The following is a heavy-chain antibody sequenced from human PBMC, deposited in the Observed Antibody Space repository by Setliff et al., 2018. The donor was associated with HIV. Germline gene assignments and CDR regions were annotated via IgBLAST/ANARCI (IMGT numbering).Heavy chain of an antibody. Sequence: GASVKVSCKAAGGTFNNYVFSWVRKAPGRGLEWIGTIIPILDTTNYAQKFQDRVTITTDESTSTAYMELRSLTFEDTAVYFCARELDEAVKDADNYVTLDLWGQGTLVTGSS. V-gene: IGHV1-69*11. J-gene: IGHJ5*02. CDR3: ARELDEAVKDADNYVTLDL. D-gene: IGHD3-16*01. CDR2: IIPILDTT. CDR1: GGTFNNYV.